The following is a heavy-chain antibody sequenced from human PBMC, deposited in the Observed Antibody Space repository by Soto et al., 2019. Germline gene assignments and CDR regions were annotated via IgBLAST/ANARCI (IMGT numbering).Heavy chain of an antibody. V-gene: IGHV4-39*01. Sequence: SETLSLTCTVSGGSISSSSYYWVWIRQPPGKGLEWIGSIYYSGSTYYNPSLKSRVTISVDTSKNQFSLKLSSVTAADTAVYYCARHFFVSHWFDPWGQGTLVTVSS. CDR2: IYYSGST. J-gene: IGHJ5*02. CDR1: GGSISSSSYY. CDR3: ARHFFVSHWFDP. D-gene: IGHD3-16*01.